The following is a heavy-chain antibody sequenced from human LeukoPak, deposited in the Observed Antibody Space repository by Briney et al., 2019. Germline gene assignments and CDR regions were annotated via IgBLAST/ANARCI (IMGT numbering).Heavy chain of an antibody. D-gene: IGHD5-12*01. J-gene: IGHJ4*02. CDR1: GFTFSRYA. CDR3: AKSRLGYDY. Sequence: GGSLRLSCSASGFTFSRYAMHWVRQAPGTGLEWVSAISGSGGDTYYADSVKGRFTISRDNSKNTLYLQMNSLRAEDTAVYYCAKSRLGYDYWGQGTLVTVSS. CDR2: ISGSGGDT. V-gene: IGHV3-23*01.